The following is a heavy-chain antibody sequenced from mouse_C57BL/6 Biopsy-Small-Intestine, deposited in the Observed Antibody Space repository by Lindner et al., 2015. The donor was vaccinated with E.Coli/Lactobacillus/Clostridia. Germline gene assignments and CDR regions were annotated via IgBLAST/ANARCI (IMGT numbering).Heavy chain of an antibody. CDR2: IYPGDGDT. J-gene: IGHJ4*01. V-gene: IGHV1-82*01. Sequence: VQLQESGPEPVKPGASVKISCKVSGYAFSTSWMNWVKQRPGKSLEWIGWIYPGDGDTNYNGRFKGKATLTADKSSSTAYMQLSSLTSEDSAVYFCARRVTTRTRNTMDYWGQGTSVTVSS. D-gene: IGHD3-2*01. CDR1: GYAFSTSW. CDR3: ARRVTTRTRNTMDY.